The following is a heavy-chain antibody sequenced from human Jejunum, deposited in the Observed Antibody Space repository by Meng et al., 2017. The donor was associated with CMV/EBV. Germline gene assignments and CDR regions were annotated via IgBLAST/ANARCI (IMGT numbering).Heavy chain of an antibody. CDR3: AKKYSGSFDY. CDR2: ISLDGSST. V-gene: IGHV3-74*01. D-gene: IGHD1-26*01. CDR1: GFTLSNYW. J-gene: IGHJ4*02. Sequence: FVVSGFTLSNYWVHWVRQAPGKGLVWVSRISLDGSSTNYADSVKGRFTISRDNAKNTVYLQMKSLRVEDTAVYYCAKKYSGSFDYWGQGTRVTVSS.